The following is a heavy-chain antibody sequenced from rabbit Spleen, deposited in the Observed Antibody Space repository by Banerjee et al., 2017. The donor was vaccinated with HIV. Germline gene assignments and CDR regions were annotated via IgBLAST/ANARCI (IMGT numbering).Heavy chain of an antibody. D-gene: IGHD8-1*01. CDR3: ARDTGSSFSSYGMDL. V-gene: IGHV1S40*01. CDR1: GFSFSSSDY. CDR2: IAGGSGGFT. Sequence: QQLEESGGDLVKPGASLTLTCTASGFSFSSSDYMCWVRQAPGKGLEWMSCIAGGSGGFTYSASWAKGRFTISKTSSTTVTLQMTSLTAADTATYFCARDTGSSFSSYGMDLWGPGTLVTVS. J-gene: IGHJ6*01.